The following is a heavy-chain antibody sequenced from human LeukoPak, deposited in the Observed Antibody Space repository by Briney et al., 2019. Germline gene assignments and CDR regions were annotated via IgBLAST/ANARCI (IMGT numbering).Heavy chain of an antibody. CDR1: GFTFNNYW. CDR3: TRDFSN. J-gene: IGHJ4*02. V-gene: IGHV3-7*01. Sequence: GGSLRLSCAASGFTFNNYWTNWVRQAPGKGLEWVANIKEDGSEKYYVDSVKGRFTISRDNAKNSLYLQMNSLRAEDTAVYYCTRDFSNWGQGTLVTVSS. D-gene: IGHD6-13*01. CDR2: IKEDGSEK.